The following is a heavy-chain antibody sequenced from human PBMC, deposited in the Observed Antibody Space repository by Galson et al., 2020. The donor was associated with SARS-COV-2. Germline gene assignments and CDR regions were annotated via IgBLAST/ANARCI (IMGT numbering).Heavy chain of an antibody. CDR2: ISYDGSNK. J-gene: IGHJ6*03. CDR1: GFTFSSYA. D-gene: IGHD3-9*01. V-gene: IGHV3-30*01. Sequence: GESLKISCAASGFTFSSYAMHWVRQAPGKGLEWVAVISYDGSNKYYADSVKGRFTISRDNSKNTLYLQMNSLRAEDTAVYYCARDSYFYDILTGYYNGGQTYYYYYYMDVWGKGTTVTVSS. CDR3: ARDSYFYDILTGYYNGGQTYYYYYYMDV.